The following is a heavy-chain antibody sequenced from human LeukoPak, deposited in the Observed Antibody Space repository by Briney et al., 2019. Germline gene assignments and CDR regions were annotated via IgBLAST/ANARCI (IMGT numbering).Heavy chain of an antibody. CDR3: TRHEWNYVTYFDF. Sequence: PSETLSLTCTVSGGSISCSSYYWGWIRQPRGKGLEGIGSVSYSGSTYYNPSLKNRITILVDTSKNQFSLKLSSVTAADTAVYYCTRHEWNYVTYFDFWGQGTRVTVSS. CDR1: GGSISCSSYY. D-gene: IGHD1-7*01. V-gene: IGHV4-39*01. J-gene: IGHJ4*02. CDR2: VSYSGST.